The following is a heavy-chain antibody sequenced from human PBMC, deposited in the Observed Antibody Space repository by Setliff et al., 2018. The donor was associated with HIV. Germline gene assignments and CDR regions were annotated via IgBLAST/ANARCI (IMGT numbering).Heavy chain of an antibody. CDR1: GFTFNTCA. V-gene: IGHV3-30*04. Sequence: LRLSCAGSGFTFNTCAMNWVRQAPGKGLEWVAVISYDGNIKYYADSVKGRFTISRDNSKNTLFLQMSSLRTEDTAVCYCAKDPTYYYESSGPYDAFDVWGQGTMVT. CDR3: AKDPTYYYESSGPYDAFDV. D-gene: IGHD3-22*01. CDR2: ISYDGNIK. J-gene: IGHJ3*01.